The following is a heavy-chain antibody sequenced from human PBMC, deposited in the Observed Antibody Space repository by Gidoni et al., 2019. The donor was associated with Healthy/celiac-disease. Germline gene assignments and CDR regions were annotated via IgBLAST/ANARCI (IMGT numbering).Heavy chain of an antibody. CDR1: GSTFDDHA. Sequence: EVQLVESGGGLVQPGRSLRISCAASGSTFDDHAMHWGRQAPGKGLEWVSGISRNSGSIGYADSVKGRFTISRDNAKNSLYLQMNSLRAEDTALYYCAKAQGDISNYYYYGMDVWGQGTTVTVSS. J-gene: IGHJ6*02. D-gene: IGHD2-15*01. V-gene: IGHV3-9*01. CDR3: AKAQGDISNYYYYGMDV. CDR2: ISRNSGSI.